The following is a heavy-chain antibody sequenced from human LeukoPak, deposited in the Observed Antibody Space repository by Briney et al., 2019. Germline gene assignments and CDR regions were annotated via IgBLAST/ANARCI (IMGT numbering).Heavy chain of an antibody. D-gene: IGHD1-26*01. CDR1: GFTFSSYA. V-gene: IGHV3-23*01. CDR2: IRDSGSST. Sequence: GGSLGLSCAASGFTFSSYATRWVRQAPGKGLEWVSGIRDSGSSTYYVDSVKGRFTISRDNSKNTLYLQMNSLQAEDTAIYYCIKKLVGTTSGGPLDYWGQGTLVIVSS. CDR3: IKKLVGTTSGGPLDY. J-gene: IGHJ4*02.